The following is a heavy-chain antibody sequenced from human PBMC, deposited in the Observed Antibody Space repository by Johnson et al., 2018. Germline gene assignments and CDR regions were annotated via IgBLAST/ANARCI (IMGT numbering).Heavy chain of an antibody. CDR2: IYYSGSP. J-gene: IGHJ3*02. CDR1: GGSISSYY. CDR3: ARVGWEGAFDI. V-gene: IGHV4-59*01. Sequence: QVQLQESGPGLVKPSETLSLTCTVSGGSISSYYWSWIRQPPGKGLEWIGYIYYSGSPNYNPSLKSRVTIAVDTSKNQFSLKLSPVTAADTAVYYCARVGWEGAFDIWGQGTMVTVSS. D-gene: IGHD1-26*01.